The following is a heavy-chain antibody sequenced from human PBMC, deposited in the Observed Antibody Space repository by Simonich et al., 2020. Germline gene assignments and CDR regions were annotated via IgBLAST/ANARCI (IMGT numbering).Heavy chain of an antibody. CDR2: INPTTGVT. Sequence: QVQLVQSGAEVKKPGASVKVSCKASGYTFTGDYMHWWRQAPGQGCEWMGRINPTTGVTNDAPKLQGGDTMTCDTSISTAYMELSRLRSDDTAVYYCARDGGNCSGGSCYWYFDLWGRGTLVTVSS. CDR1: GYTFTGDY. J-gene: IGHJ2*01. V-gene: IGHV1-2*06. D-gene: IGHD2-15*01. CDR3: ARDGGNCSGGSCYWYFDL.